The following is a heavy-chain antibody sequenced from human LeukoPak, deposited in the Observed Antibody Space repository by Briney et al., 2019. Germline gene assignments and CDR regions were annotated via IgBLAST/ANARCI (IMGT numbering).Heavy chain of an antibody. D-gene: IGHD2-2*01. CDR1: GGSIGSYY. J-gene: IGHJ4*02. CDR3: ARSLYCSSTSCSTDY. Sequence: SETLSLTCTVSGGSIGSYYWSWIRQPPGKGLEWIGYIYYSGSTNYNPSLKSRVTISVDTSKNQFSLKLSPVTAADTAVYYCARSLYCSSTSCSTDYWGQGTLVTVSS. V-gene: IGHV4-59*01. CDR2: IYYSGST.